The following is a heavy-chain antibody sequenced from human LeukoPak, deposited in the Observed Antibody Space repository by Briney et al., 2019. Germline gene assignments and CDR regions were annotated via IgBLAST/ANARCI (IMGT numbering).Heavy chain of an antibody. CDR3: ASRVEGPGLVIGMVDY. V-gene: IGHV4-34*01. CDR2: INHSGST. J-gene: IGHJ4*02. D-gene: IGHD2/OR15-2a*01. CDR1: GGSFSGYY. Sequence: SETLSLTCAVYGGSFSGYYWSWIRQPPGKGLEWIGEINHSGSTNYNPSLKSRVTISVDTSKNQFSLKLSSVTAAGTAVYYCASRVEGPGLVIGMVDYWGQGTLVTVSS.